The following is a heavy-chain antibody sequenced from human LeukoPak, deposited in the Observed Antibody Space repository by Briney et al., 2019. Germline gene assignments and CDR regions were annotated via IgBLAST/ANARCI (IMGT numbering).Heavy chain of an antibody. CDR3: ARDKYGDHPDY. V-gene: IGHV4-59*01. J-gene: IGHJ4*02. D-gene: IGHD4-17*01. CDR2: IYYSGST. CDR1: GGSISSYY. Sequence: SETLSLTCSVSGGSISSYYWSWIRQPPRKGLEWIGYIYYSGSTNYNPSLKSRVTISVDTSKNQFSLKLSSVTAADTAVYYCARDKYGDHPDYWGQGTLVTVSS.